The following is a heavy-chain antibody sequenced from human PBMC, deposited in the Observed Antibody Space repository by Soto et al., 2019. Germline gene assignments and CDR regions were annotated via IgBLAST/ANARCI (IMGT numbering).Heavy chain of an antibody. CDR2: IWYDGSNK. J-gene: IGHJ4*02. CDR1: GFTFSSYG. D-gene: IGHD4-17*01. V-gene: IGHV3-33*01. Sequence: QVQLVESGGGVVQPGRSLRLSCAASGFTFSSYGMHWVRQAPGKGLEWVAVIWYDGSNKYYADSVKGRFTISRDNSKNTLYLQINSLRAEDTAVYYCARADGDYGTADYWGQGTLVTVSS. CDR3: ARADGDYGTADY.